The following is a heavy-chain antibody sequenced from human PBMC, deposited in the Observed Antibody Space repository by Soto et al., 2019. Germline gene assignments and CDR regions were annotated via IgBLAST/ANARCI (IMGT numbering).Heavy chain of an antibody. CDR3: ARGGSGYVWFNEF. Sequence: QGQLVQSGAEVKKPGSSVKVSCKDSGGLFSSYAISWVRQAPGLGLEWMGGIIPVFGTTYYAEKFQGRVTITADESTNTAYMELSTLRSEDTAMYYCARGGSGYVWFNEFWGQGSLVTVSS. D-gene: IGHD3-22*01. V-gene: IGHV1-69*01. J-gene: IGHJ4*02. CDR2: IIPVFGTT. CDR1: GGLFSSYA.